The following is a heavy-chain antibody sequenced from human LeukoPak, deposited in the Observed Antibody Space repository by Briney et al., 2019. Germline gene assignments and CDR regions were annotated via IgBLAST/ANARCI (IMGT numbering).Heavy chain of an antibody. Sequence: GGSLRLSCAASGFTFSSYGMRWVRQAPGKGLEWVAVISYDGNNKYYADSVKGRFTISRDNSKSTLYLQMNSLRAEDTAVYYCALMRSQTFDYWGQGTLVTVSS. CDR1: GFTFSSYG. V-gene: IGHV3-30*03. D-gene: IGHD2-8*01. CDR3: ALMRSQTFDY. J-gene: IGHJ4*02. CDR2: ISYDGNNK.